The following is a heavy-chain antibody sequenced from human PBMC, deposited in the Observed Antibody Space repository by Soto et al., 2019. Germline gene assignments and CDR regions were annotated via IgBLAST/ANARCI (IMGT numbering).Heavy chain of an antibody. V-gene: IGHV5-10-1*01. CDR1: GYTFSNNW. CDR2: IDPSGSYT. D-gene: IGHD3-16*01. J-gene: IGHJ6*02. CDR3: ARYMVVLGGTPTSSGGAFGIDV. Sequence: GESLKISCQGSGYTFSNNWINWVRQKPGKGLEWMGKIDPSGSYTAYSRSFQGHVSLSVAKSVSTAYLQWCSLKGSDSAIYYCARYMVVLGGTPTSSGGAFGIDVSGHGTTLTVSS.